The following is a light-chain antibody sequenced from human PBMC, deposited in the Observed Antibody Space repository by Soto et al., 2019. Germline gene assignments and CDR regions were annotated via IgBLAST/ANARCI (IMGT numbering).Light chain of an antibody. J-gene: IGKJ1*01. CDR3: QHYGPSRGWT. CDR1: QSVSSNY. V-gene: IGKV3-20*01. CDR2: GAS. Sequence: EIVLTQSPGTLSLSPGERATLSCRASQSVSSNYLAWYQQKPGQAPRLLINGASSRATGIPDRFSGSGSGTDFTLTISRLEPEDFAVYYCQHYGPSRGWTFGQGTKVEIK.